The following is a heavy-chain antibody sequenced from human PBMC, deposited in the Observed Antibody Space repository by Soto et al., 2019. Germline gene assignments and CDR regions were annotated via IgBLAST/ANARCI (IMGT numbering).Heavy chain of an antibody. J-gene: IGHJ6*02. CDR3: AREGYHCSSTSCSIGPYYYYYGMDV. CDR2: IIPILGIA. CDR1: GGTFSSYT. Sequence: GASVKVSCKASGGTFSSYTISWVRQAPGQGLEWMGRIIPILGIANYAQKFQGRVTITADKSTSTAYMELSSLRSEDTAVYYCAREGYHCSSTSCSIGPYYYYYGMDVWGQGTTVTVSS. V-gene: IGHV1-69*04. D-gene: IGHD2-2*01.